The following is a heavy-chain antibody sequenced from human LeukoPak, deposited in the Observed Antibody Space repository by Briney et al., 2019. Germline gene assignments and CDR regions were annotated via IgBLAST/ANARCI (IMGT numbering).Heavy chain of an antibody. CDR2: LDSDGSP. Sequence: PGGSLRLSCAASGFTFSSYSMNWVRQAPGKGLEWVSILDSDGSPSYADSVKGQFTISRDNSKNTLDLQMNSLRAEDTAVYYCARAAAGRAYYHYGMDVWGQGTTVTVSS. J-gene: IGHJ6*02. V-gene: IGHV3-53*01. CDR3: ARAAAGRAYYHYGMDV. CDR1: GFTFSSYS. D-gene: IGHD6-13*01.